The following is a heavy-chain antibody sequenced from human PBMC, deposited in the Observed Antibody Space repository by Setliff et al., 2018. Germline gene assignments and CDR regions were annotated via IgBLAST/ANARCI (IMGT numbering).Heavy chain of an antibody. J-gene: IGHJ5*02. Sequence: WASVKVSCKASGYSFSDFYIHWVRQVPGRGPEWMGSINPKSGVTRYVQKFQGRVTITRDTFISTAYMELSSLRSDDTAVYYCARDGISWLNWLDPWGQGTPVTVSS. CDR3: ARDGISWLNWLDP. V-gene: IGHV1-2*02. CDR1: GYSFSDFY. D-gene: IGHD6-13*01. CDR2: INPKSGVT.